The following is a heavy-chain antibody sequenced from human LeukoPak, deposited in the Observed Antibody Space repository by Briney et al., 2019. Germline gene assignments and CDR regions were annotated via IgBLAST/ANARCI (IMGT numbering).Heavy chain of an antibody. Sequence: PGGSLRLSCAVSGFTFSSYSMNWVRQAPGKGLEWVSSISSSSSYIYYADSVKGRFTISRDNAKNSLYLQMNSLRAEDTAVYYCARASLYCSGGSYYLHWGQGTLVTVSS. D-gene: IGHD2-15*01. V-gene: IGHV3-21*01. J-gene: IGHJ4*02. CDR1: GFTFSSYS. CDR2: ISSSSSYI. CDR3: ARASLYCSGGSYYLH.